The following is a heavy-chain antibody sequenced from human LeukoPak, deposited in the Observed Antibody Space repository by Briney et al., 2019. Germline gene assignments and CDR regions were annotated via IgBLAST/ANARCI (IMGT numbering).Heavy chain of an antibody. CDR1: GGSITSNYYY. V-gene: IGHV4-39*07. CDR3: ARVPPLYNSGNYYKGTHFDY. J-gene: IGHJ4*02. Sequence: SETLSLTCTVSGGSITSNYYYWGWIRQPPGKGLEWIGDISFGGNTYYNPSLKSRVTISVDTFKNHTSLRLTSVTAADTAVYYCARVPPLYNSGNYYKGTHFDYWGQGTLVTVFS. CDR2: ISFGGNT. D-gene: IGHD3-10*01.